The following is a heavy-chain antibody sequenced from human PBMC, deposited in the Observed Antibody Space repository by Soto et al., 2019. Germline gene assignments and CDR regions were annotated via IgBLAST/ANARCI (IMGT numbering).Heavy chain of an antibody. CDR1: GFTVSSNY. Sequence: EVQLVESGGGLVQPGGSLRLSCAASGFTVSSNYMSWVRQAPGKGLEWVSVIYSGGSTYYADSVKGRFTISRDNSKNTLYIQMNSLRAEGTAVYYCARDFSREYCSGGSCYSTGAFDIWGQGTMVTVSS. CDR3: ARDFSREYCSGGSCYSTGAFDI. V-gene: IGHV3-66*01. J-gene: IGHJ3*02. D-gene: IGHD2-15*01. CDR2: IYSGGST.